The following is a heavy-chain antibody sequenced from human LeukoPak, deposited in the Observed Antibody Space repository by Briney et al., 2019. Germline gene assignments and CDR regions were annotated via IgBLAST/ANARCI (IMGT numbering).Heavy chain of an antibody. J-gene: IGHJ6*03. Sequence: ETLSLTCAVYGGSFSGYYWSWVRQAPGKGLEWVSVIYSGGSTYYADSVKGRFTISRDNSKNTLYLQMNSLRAEDTAVYYCARVLGDYVPNYMDVWGKGTTVTISS. CDR2: IYSGGST. CDR1: GGSFSGYY. V-gene: IGHV3-53*01. CDR3: ARVLGDYVPNYMDV. D-gene: IGHD4-17*01.